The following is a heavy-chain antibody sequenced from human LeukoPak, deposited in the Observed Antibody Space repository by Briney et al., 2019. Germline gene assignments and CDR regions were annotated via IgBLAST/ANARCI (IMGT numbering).Heavy chain of an antibody. CDR3: GHSNPTAYHYDSSGFFFDN. V-gene: IGHV2-5*02. CDR2: IFWDNDK. D-gene: IGHD3-22*01. J-gene: IGHJ4*02. Sequence: ESGPTLVKPTQALTLTCSFSGFSISTHGVSVGWIRQPPGKALEFLALIFWDNDKRYSASLKARLTITKDTSKNQVVLTMTNMDPVDTATYYCGHSNPTAYHYDSSGFFFDNWGQGTLVVVSS. CDR1: GFSISTHGVS.